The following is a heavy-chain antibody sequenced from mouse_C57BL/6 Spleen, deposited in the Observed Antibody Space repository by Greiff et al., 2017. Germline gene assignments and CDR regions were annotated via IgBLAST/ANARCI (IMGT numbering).Heavy chain of an antibody. D-gene: IGHD2-1*01. J-gene: IGHJ3*01. Sequence: EVMLVESGAGLVKPGGSLKLSCAASGFTFSSYAMSWVRQTPEKRLEWVAYISSGGDYIYYADTVKGRFTISRDNARNTLYLQMSSLKSEDTAMYYCTRGDGNYGFAYWGQGTLVTVSA. CDR2: ISSGGDYI. CDR1: GFTFSSYA. V-gene: IGHV5-9-1*02. CDR3: TRGDGNYGFAY.